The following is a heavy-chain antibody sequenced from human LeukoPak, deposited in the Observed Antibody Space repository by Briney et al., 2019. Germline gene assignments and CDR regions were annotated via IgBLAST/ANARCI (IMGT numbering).Heavy chain of an antibody. CDR2: IYYSGST. Sequence: KSSETLSLTCTVSGGSISSGGYYWGWIRQPPGKGLEWIGSIYYSGSTYYNPSLKSRVTISVDTSKNQFSLKLSSVTAADTAVYYCARDSSWRLKFDYWGQGTLVTVSS. D-gene: IGHD6-6*01. CDR3: ARDSSWRLKFDY. CDR1: GGSISSGGYY. J-gene: IGHJ4*02. V-gene: IGHV4-39*07.